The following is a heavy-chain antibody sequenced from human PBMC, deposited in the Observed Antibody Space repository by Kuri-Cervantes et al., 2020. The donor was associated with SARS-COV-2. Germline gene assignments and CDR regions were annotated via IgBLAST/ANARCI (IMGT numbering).Heavy chain of an antibody. CDR3: ARHFTDSPLWFGEFKPTYYFAY. J-gene: IGHJ4*02. D-gene: IGHD3-10*01. Sequence: GSLRLSCTVSGGSISSYYWSWIRQPPGKGLEWIGYIYYSGSTNYNPSLKSRVTISVDTSKNQFSLKLSSVTAADTAVYYCARHFTDSPLWFGEFKPTYYFAYWGQGTLVTVSS. CDR2: IYYSGST. CDR1: GGSISSYY. V-gene: IGHV4-59*08.